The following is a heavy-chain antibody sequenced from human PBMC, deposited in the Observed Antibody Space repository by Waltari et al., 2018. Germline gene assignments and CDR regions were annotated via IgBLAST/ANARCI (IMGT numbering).Heavy chain of an antibody. CDR1: GGSISSSSYY. D-gene: IGHD3-22*01. Sequence: QLQLQESGPGLVKPSETLSLTCTVSGGSISSSSYYWGWIRQPPGKGLEWIGSIYYSGSTYYNPSPNSRVTISVDTSKNQFSLKLSSVTAADTAVYYCASTVYYDSSGWTYYFDYWGQGTLVTVSS. CDR2: IYYSGST. CDR3: ASTVYYDSSGWTYYFDY. V-gene: IGHV4-39*01. J-gene: IGHJ4*02.